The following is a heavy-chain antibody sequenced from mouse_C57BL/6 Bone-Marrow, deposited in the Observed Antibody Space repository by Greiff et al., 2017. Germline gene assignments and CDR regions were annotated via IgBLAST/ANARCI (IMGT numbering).Heavy chain of an antibody. CDR3: ARGVYGYGRYAMDY. Sequence: EVQLQQSGPVLVKPGASVKMSCKASGYTFTDYYMNWVKQSHGKSLEWIGVINPYNGGTSYNQKFKGKATLTVDKSSSTAYMELNSLTSEDSAVYYCARGVYGYGRYAMDYWGQGTSVTVSS. CDR2: INPYNGGT. J-gene: IGHJ4*01. CDR1: GYTFTDYY. V-gene: IGHV1-19*01. D-gene: IGHD2-2*01.